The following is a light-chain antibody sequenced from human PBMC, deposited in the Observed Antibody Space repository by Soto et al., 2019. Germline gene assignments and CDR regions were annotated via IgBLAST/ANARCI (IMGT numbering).Light chain of an antibody. CDR2: GNS. V-gene: IGLV1-40*01. CDR3: QSYDSSLSGSV. J-gene: IGLJ2*01. CDR1: SSNIGAGYD. Sequence: QSVLTQPPSVSGAPGQRVTISCTGSSSNIGAGYDVHGYQQLPGTAPKLLIYGNSNRPSGVPDRFSGSKSGTSASLAITGLQAEDEADYYCQSYDSSLSGSVFVGGTKLTVL.